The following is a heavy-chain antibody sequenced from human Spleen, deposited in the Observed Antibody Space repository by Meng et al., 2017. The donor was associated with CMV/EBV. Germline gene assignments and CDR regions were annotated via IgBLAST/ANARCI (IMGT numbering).Heavy chain of an antibody. D-gene: IGHD3-3*01. V-gene: IGHV1-69*05. CDR2: IIPIFGTA. CDR1: TFRRYA. CDR3: AREATIFGVVISNNWLDP. J-gene: IGHJ5*02. Sequence: TFRRYAISWVRQAPGQGLEWMGGIIPIFGTANYAQKFQGRVTITTDESTSTAYMELSSLRSEDTAVYYCAREATIFGVVISNNWLDPWGQGTLVTVSS.